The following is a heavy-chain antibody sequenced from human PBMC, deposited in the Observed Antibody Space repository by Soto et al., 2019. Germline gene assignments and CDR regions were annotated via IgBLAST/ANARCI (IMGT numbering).Heavy chain of an antibody. Sequence: SETLSLTCAVYGGSFSGYYWSWIRQPPGQGLEGIGESHHSGSTNYNPSLTSRVPISVDTSTNQFSLKLSSVTDADTAVYYCARFRRAVRSECDDWGQGTLGPV. V-gene: IGHV4-34*01. D-gene: IGHD6-6*01. CDR3: ARFRRAVRSECDD. CDR1: GGSFSGYY. J-gene: IGHJ4*02. CDR2: SHHSGST.